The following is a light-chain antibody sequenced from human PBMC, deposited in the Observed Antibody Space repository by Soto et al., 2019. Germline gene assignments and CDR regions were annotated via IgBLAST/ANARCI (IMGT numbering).Light chain of an antibody. V-gene: IGLV2-23*01. CDR1: SSDVGSYNL. J-gene: IGLJ3*02. CDR3: CSYAGSSVSLWV. Sequence: QSALTQPASVSGSPGQSITISCTGTSSDVGSYNLVSWYQQYPDKAPKLMIYEGSKRPSGVSNRFTGSKSGNTASLTISGLQAEDEAHYHCCSYAGSSVSLWVFGGGTKLTVL. CDR2: EGS.